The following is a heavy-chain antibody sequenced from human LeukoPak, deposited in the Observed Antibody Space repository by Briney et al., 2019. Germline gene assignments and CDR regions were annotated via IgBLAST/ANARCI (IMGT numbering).Heavy chain of an antibody. CDR1: GYTFTGYY. V-gene: IGHV1-2*02. CDR3: TSCDNVVVPAAKYGWPDP. J-gene: IGHJ5*02. CDR2: INPKTGGT. D-gene: IGHD2-2*01. Sequence: VSVKVSCKASGYTFTGYYMHWVGQAPGQGLEWMGWINPKTGGTKYAQKFQGRGTMTRDTSISPAYLELNSLRADDTAVYYSTSCDNVVVPAAKYGWPDPWGQGTLVTVSS.